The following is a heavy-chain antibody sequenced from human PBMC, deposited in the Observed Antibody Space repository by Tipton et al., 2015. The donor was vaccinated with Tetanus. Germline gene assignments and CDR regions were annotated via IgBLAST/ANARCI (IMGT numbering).Heavy chain of an antibody. V-gene: IGHV3-48*02. Sequence: SLRLSCAGSGFSFRDFGMNWVRQAPGKGLEWVSYISYSSTSIYYAGSVKGRFVVSRDNAKNALYLQMNTLRDDGTAVYYCARRGEARANWFDSWGQGTLVTVSS. J-gene: IGHJ5*01. D-gene: IGHD2-21*01. CDR3: ARRGEARANWFDS. CDR2: ISYSSTSI. CDR1: GFSFRDFG.